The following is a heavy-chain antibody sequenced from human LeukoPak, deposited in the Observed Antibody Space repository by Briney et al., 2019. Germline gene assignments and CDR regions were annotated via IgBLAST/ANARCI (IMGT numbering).Heavy chain of an antibody. CDR1: GGSISSSNW. Sequence: WETLSLTCAVSGGSISSSNWWSWIRQPPGKGLEWIGEIYHSGSTNYNPSLKSRVTISVDKSKNQFSLKLSSVTAADTAVYYCARGPLLWFGEFRRLFDYWGQGTLVTVSS. D-gene: IGHD3-10*01. CDR2: IYHSGST. V-gene: IGHV4-4*02. J-gene: IGHJ4*02. CDR3: ARGPLLWFGEFRRLFDY.